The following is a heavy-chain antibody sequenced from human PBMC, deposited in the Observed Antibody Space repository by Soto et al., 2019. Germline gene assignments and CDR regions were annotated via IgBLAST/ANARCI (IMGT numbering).Heavy chain of an antibody. D-gene: IGHD4-17*01. CDR3: AAAHDYGDYVDSYYYYYGMDV. J-gene: IGHJ6*02. V-gene: IGHV1-58*01. Sequence: QMQLVQSGPEVKKPGTSVKVSCKASGFTFTSSAVQWVRQARGQRLEWIGWIVVGSGNTNYAQKFQERVTITRDMSTSTDYVEMSSLGSEDTAVYYCAAAHDYGDYVDSYYYYYGMDVWGQGTTVTVSS. CDR2: IVVGSGNT. CDR1: GFTFTSSA.